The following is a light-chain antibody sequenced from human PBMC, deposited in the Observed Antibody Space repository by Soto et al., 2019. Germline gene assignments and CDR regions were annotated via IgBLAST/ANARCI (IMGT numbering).Light chain of an antibody. CDR3: SSYTSGSTLYV. CDR2: EAS. V-gene: IGLV2-14*01. CDR1: SSDVGGYNY. J-gene: IGLJ1*01. Sequence: QSALTQPASVSGSPGQSITISCTGTSSDVGGYNYVSWYQHHPGKAPRLMIYEASNRPSGVSHRFSGSRSGNTASLTISGLQAEDEADYYCSSYTSGSTLYVFGTGTKVTVL.